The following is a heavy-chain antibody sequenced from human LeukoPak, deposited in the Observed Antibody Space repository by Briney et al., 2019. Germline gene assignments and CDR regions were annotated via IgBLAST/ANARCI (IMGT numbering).Heavy chain of an antibody. CDR1: GFTFSSYW. V-gene: IGHV3-7*01. D-gene: IGHD2-21*01. CDR3: ARDPSMTAGAAYSFDF. J-gene: IGHJ4*02. CDR2: IKQDGSET. Sequence: PGGSLRLSCAASGFTFSSYWMSWVRQAPGKGLEWVASIKQDGSETYYVDSVKGRFIISKDNAQNLLFLQMNSLRVEDTAVYFCARDPSMTAGAAYSFDFWGQGTLVTVSS.